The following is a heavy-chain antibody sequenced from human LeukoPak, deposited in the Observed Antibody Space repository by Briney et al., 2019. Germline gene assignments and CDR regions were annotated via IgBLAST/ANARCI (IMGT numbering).Heavy chain of an antibody. J-gene: IGHJ4*02. Sequence: GGSLRLSCTASGFTFSTSSMNWVRQAPGKGLEWVSSISSGSSYRYYADSVKGRFTISRDNAKNSLYLQMNSLRAEDTAVYYCAKESESYDSSGSTLDYRGQGTLVTVSS. CDR1: GFTFSTSS. CDR2: ISSGSSYR. V-gene: IGHV3-21*01. D-gene: IGHD3-22*01. CDR3: AKESESYDSSGSTLDY.